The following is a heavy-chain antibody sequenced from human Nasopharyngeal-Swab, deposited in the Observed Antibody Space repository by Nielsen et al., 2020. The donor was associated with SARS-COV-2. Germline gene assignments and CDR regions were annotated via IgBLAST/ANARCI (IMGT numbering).Heavy chain of an antibody. D-gene: IGHD6-19*01. CDR1: NFTFSSYG. CDR3: ARDEGFTTGWYLSYYFDY. Sequence: GGSLRLSCAASNFTFSSYGLHWVRQAPGKGLEWVAVIAYDGSNNYYADSVKGRFTISRDNSNNMLFLQMNSLRAEDTALYYCARDEGFTTGWYLSYYFDYWGQGTLVTVSS. J-gene: IGHJ4*02. V-gene: IGHV3-30*03. CDR2: IAYDGSNN.